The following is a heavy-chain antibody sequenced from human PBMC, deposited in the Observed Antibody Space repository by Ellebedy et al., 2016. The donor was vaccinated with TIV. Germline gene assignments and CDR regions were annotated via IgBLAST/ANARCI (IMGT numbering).Heavy chain of an antibody. CDR2: VYYSGSP. D-gene: IGHD2-21*02. CDR1: GGSLSSTRYY. CDR3: ARTDPWQPIDD. V-gene: IGHV4-39*01. J-gene: IGHJ4*02. Sequence: MPSETLSLTFSVSGGSLSSTRYYWDWISQPPGKGLEYIGSVYYSGSPYYNPSFKSRVTLSADTSKNQFSLNLRTVTAADTAVYYCARTDPWQPIDDWGQGILVSVSS.